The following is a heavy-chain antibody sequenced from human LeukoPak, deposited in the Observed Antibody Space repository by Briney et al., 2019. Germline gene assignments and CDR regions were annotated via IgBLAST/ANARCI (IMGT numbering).Heavy chain of an antibody. CDR1: GFTFSSYS. D-gene: IGHD6-19*01. Sequence: GGSLSLSCAASGFTFSSYSMNWVRQAPGKGLEWVSCISSSSSYIYYADSVKGRFTISRDNAKNSLYLQMNSLRAEDTAVYYCARDRPSSGWYGELDYWGQGTLDTVSS. V-gene: IGHV3-21*01. CDR3: ARDRPSSGWYGELDY. J-gene: IGHJ4*02. CDR2: ISSSSSYI.